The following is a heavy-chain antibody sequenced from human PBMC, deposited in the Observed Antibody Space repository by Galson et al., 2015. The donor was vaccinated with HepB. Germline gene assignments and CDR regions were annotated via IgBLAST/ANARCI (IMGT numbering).Heavy chain of an antibody. CDR3: ARSGFGGVLPYFDY. V-gene: IGHV3-7*03. CDR2: IKQDGGEN. D-gene: IGHD3-16*01. CDR1: GFHYATFW. J-gene: IGHJ4*02. Sequence: SLRLSCAASGFHYATFWMSWVRQAPGKGLEWVASIKQDGGENYYVDSVKGRFTISRDNANRSLYLQMDSLRVDDTAVYYCARSGFGGVLPYFDYWGQGTVVTVSS.